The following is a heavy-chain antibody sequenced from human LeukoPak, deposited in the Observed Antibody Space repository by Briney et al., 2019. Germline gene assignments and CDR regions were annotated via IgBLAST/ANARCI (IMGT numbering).Heavy chain of an antibody. Sequence: PGGSLRLSCAASGFTFSSYAMSWVRQAPGKGLEWVSAISGSGGSTYYADSVKGRFTISRDNSKNTLYLQMNSLRAEDTAVYYCAKVGMPQRWQQFFAFDIWGQGTMVTVSS. CDR2: ISGSGGST. D-gene: IGHD3-3*01. CDR1: GFTFSSYA. J-gene: IGHJ3*02. V-gene: IGHV3-23*01. CDR3: AKVGMPQRWQQFFAFDI.